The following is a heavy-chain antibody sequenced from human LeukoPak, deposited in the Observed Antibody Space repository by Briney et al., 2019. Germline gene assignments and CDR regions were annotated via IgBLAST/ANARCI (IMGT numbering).Heavy chain of an antibody. CDR3: ARGPNSNWSGLDF. Sequence: GGSLRLSCTASGFSFSGHWMHWARQLPGKGRVWVSRISPTGSTTSYADSVKGRLTVSRDNAKNTLYLQVNNLRAEDTAVYYCARGPNSNWSGLDFWGQGTLLTVSS. J-gene: IGHJ4*02. D-gene: IGHD6-6*01. CDR1: GFSFSGHW. CDR2: ISPTGSTT. V-gene: IGHV3-74*01.